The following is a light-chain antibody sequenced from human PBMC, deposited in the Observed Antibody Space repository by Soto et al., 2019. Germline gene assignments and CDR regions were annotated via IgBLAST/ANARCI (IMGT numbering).Light chain of an antibody. CDR1: QSVSSY. CDR2: DAS. Sequence: EIGLTQSPGTLSLSTGERATLSCRASQSVSSYLAWYQQKPGQAPRLLIYDASNRATGIPARFSGSGSGTDFTLTISSLEPEDFAVYYCQQRSNWPPSFGQGTKV. V-gene: IGKV3-11*01. CDR3: QQRSNWPPS. J-gene: IGKJ1*01.